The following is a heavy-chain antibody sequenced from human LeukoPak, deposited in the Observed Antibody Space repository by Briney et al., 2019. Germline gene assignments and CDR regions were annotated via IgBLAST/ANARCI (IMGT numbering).Heavy chain of an antibody. CDR3: ARAMIRGLQADAFDI. J-gene: IGHJ3*02. Sequence: GGSLRLSCAASGFTFSSYWMSWVRQAPGKGLEWVANVKQDESEKYYVDSVKGRFTISRDNAKNSLYLQMNSLRAEDTAVYYCARAMIRGLQADAFDIWGQGTMVTVSS. D-gene: IGHD3-10*01. V-gene: IGHV3-7*01. CDR1: GFTFSSYW. CDR2: VKQDESEK.